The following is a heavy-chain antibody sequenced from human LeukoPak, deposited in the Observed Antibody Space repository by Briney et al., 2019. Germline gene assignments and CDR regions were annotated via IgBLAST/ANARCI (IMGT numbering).Heavy chain of an antibody. CDR3: ATGFARAGYSGYDY. D-gene: IGHD6-13*01. J-gene: IGHJ4*02. CDR2: ISSSSSTI. V-gene: IGHV3-48*01. CDR1: GFTFSSYS. Sequence: GGSLRLSCAASGFTFSSYSMNWVRQAPGKGLEWVSYISSSSSTIYYADSVKGRFTISRDTSKNTLSLQMNSLRAEDTAVYYCATGFARAGYSGYDYWGQGTLVTVSS.